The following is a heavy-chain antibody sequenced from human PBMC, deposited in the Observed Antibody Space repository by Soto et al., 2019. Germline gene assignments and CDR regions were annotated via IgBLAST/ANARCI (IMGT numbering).Heavy chain of an antibody. CDR2: IRSKAYGGTT. Sequence: GGSLRLSCTASGFTFGDYAMSWFRQAPGKGLEWVGFIRSKAYGGTTEYAASVKGRFTISRDDSKSIAYLQMNSLKTEDTAVYYCTSSVPLEWFSDVPAYWGQGTLVTVSS. V-gene: IGHV3-49*03. D-gene: IGHD3-3*01. J-gene: IGHJ4*02. CDR1: GFTFGDYA. CDR3: TSSVPLEWFSDVPAY.